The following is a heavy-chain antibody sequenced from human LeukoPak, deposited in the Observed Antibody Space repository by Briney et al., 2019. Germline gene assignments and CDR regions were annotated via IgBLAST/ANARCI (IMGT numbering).Heavy chain of an antibody. CDR3: ARRYCSSTSCLLDY. J-gene: IGHJ4*02. CDR1: GFTFSSYE. Sequence: GGSLRLSCAASGFTFSSYEMNWVRQAPGKGLEWVSYISSTSGSTIYYADSLKGRFTISRDNAKNSLYLQMNSLRAEDTAVYYCARRYCSSTSCLLDYWGQGTLVTVSS. CDR2: ISSTSGSTI. D-gene: IGHD2-2*01. V-gene: IGHV3-48*03.